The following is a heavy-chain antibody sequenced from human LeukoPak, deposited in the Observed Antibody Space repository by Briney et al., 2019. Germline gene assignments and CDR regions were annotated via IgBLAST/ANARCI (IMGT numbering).Heavy chain of an antibody. V-gene: IGHV6-1*01. CDR2: TYYRSKWYN. Sequence: SQTLSLTCAISGDSVSSNSAAWNWIRQSPSRGLEWLGRTYYRSKWYNDYAVSVKSRITINPDTSKNQFSLQPCSVTPEDTAVYYCARVVRYCSGGSCYYYYGMDVWGKGTTVTVSS. J-gene: IGHJ6*04. D-gene: IGHD2-15*01. CDR3: ARVVRYCSGGSCYYYYGMDV. CDR1: GDSVSSNSAA.